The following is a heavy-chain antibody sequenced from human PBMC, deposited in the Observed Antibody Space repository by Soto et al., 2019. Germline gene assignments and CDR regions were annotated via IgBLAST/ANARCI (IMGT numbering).Heavy chain of an antibody. J-gene: IGHJ4*02. Sequence: ASVKVSCKASGYTFTDYYVHWVRQAPGQGLEWMGWINPNSGGTNYAQKFRGWVTMTRDTFISTAYMELSRLRSDDTAVYYCARGIRLGTAACPEYYFDFWGQGTLVTVSS. CDR3: ARGIRLGTAACPEYYFDF. CDR2: INPNSGGT. D-gene: IGHD6-6*01. CDR1: GYTFTDYY. V-gene: IGHV1-2*04.